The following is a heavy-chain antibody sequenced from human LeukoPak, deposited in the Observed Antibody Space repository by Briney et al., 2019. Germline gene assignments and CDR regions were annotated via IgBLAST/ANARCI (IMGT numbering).Heavy chain of an antibody. CDR2: ISGYNGNT. Sequence: GASVKVSCKASGYTFTSYGINWLRQAPGQGLEWMGWISGYNGNTNYAQKVQGRVTMTTDTSTSTAYMELRSLRSDDTAVYYCARASRGYCSSTSCAGDYWGQGTLVIVSS. D-gene: IGHD2-2*01. CDR3: ARASRGYCSSTSCAGDY. CDR1: GYTFTSYG. V-gene: IGHV1-18*01. J-gene: IGHJ4*02.